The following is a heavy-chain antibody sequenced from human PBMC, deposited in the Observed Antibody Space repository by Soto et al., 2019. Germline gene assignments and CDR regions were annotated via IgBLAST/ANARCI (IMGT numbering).Heavy chain of an antibody. CDR2: LNPNSGAT. CDR1: GYTFTDYY. V-gene: IGHV1-2*04. D-gene: IGHD1-26*01. CDR3: ARRSVGATGAAFDL. Sequence: GASVKVSCKASGYTFTDYYIHWVRQAPGQGLEWLGWLNPNSGATHYAQNFQGWVTMTRDTSISTAYMELSRLRSDDTAIYFCARRSVGATGAAFDLWGQGTMVTVSS. J-gene: IGHJ3*01.